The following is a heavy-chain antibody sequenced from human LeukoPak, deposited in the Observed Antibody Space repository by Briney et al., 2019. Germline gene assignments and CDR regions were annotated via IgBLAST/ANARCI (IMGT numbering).Heavy chain of an antibody. CDR1: GCTFSSYA. J-gene: IGHJ3*02. D-gene: IGHD5-24*01. CDR3: ARVEMATIKAAFDI. CDR2: ILPIFGTA. Sequence: GASVKVSCKASGCTFSSYAISWVRQPPGQGLEWMGGILPIFGTADYAQKFQGRVTMTRDTSPSTVYMELSSLRSEDTAVYYCARVEMATIKAAFDIWGQGTMVTVSS. V-gene: IGHV1-69*05.